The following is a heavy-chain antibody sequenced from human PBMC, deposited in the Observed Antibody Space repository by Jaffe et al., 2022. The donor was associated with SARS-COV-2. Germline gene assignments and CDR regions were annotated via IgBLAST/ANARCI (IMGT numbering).Heavy chain of an antibody. CDR2: ISSSSSTI. CDR1: GFTFSSYS. J-gene: IGHJ6*02. CDR3: ARNEVVPAHSQVGYYYYGMDV. D-gene: IGHD2-2*01. V-gene: IGHV3-48*02. Sequence: EVQLVESGGGLVQPGGSLRLSCAASGFTFSSYSMNWVRQAPGKGLEWVSYISSSSSTIYYADSVKGRFTISRDNAKNSLYLQMNSLRDEDTAVYYCARNEVVPAHSQVGYYYYGMDVWGQGTTVTVSS.